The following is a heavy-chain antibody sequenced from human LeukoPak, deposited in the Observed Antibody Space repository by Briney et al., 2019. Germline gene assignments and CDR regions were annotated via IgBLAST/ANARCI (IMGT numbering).Heavy chain of an antibody. D-gene: IGHD2-15*01. CDR3: AGDCSGGACDSAADAFAM. V-gene: IGHV3-30-3*01. Sequence: GGSLRLSCAASGFTFSSYAMHWVRQAPGKGLEWVAVISYDGSNKYYADSVKGRFTISRDNSKNTLYLQMNSLRVEDTALYYCAGDCSGGACDSAADAFAMWGPGTMVTVSS. J-gene: IGHJ3*02. CDR2: ISYDGSNK. CDR1: GFTFSSYA.